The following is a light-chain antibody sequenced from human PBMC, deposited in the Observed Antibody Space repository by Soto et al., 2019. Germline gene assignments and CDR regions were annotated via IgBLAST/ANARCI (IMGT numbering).Light chain of an antibody. CDR2: AAS. V-gene: IGKV1-39*01. Sequence: DIPMTQSPSSLSASVGDRVTITCRASQSISSYLNWYQQKPGKAPKLLIYAASSLQSGVPSRFSGSGSGTDITLTISSLQPEDFATYYCQQSYSTPLTCGPGTKVDIK. CDR1: QSISSY. J-gene: IGKJ3*01. CDR3: QQSYSTPLT.